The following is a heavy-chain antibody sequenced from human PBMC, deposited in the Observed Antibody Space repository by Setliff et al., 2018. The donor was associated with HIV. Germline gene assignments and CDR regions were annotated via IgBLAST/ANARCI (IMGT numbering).Heavy chain of an antibody. J-gene: IGHJ6*03. Sequence: PSETLSLTCAVYGGSFSGYSWTWIRQAPGKGLEWIGEINHSGSISYNPSLKSRVTMSVDTSKNQFSLKLSSVTAADTGVYYCARHKDPPGSRWIFYYYYMDLWGGGTTVTVSS. V-gene: IGHV4-34*01. CDR3: ARHKDPPGSRWIFYYYYMDL. D-gene: IGHD6-13*01. CDR1: GGSFSGYS. CDR2: INHSGSI.